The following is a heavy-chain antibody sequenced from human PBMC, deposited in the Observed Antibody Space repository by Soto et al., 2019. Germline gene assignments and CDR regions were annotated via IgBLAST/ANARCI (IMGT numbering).Heavy chain of an antibody. CDR3: AHGSCSGADFYPNQYFDY. J-gene: IGHJ4*01. Sequence: KESGPTLVKPTQTHTLTCTFSGFSLSTSEEAVGWLRQPPGKALEWLALIYWDDDKRYSPSLKTRFTITKDTSKNQVVLTMTNVDPVDTATYYCAHGSCSGADFYPNQYFDYWGQGILVTVSS. CDR2: IYWDDDK. D-gene: IGHD2-15*01. CDR1: GFSLSTSEEA. V-gene: IGHV2-5*02.